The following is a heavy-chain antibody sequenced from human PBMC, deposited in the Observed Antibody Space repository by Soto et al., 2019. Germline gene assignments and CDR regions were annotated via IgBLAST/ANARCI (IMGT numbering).Heavy chain of an antibody. CDR1: GGSLTSANW. V-gene: IGHV4-4*02. J-gene: IGHJ5*02. CDR2: ISHSGIT. Sequence: PSETLPLTCAVSGGSLTSANWWTWVRQPPGGGLEWIGEISHSGITDYKASLKSRVTMSVDKTKNDVSLKLTSVTAADTAGYYCARVLRGWFDPWGQGTPVTVSS. CDR3: ARVLRGWFDP.